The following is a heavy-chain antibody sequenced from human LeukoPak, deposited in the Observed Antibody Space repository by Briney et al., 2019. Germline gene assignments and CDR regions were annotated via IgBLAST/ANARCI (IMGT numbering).Heavy chain of an antibody. V-gene: IGHV3-30*02. CDR2: IRYDGSNK. D-gene: IGHD1-26*01. CDR1: GFTFSSYG. J-gene: IGHJ4*02. Sequence: GGSLRLSCAASGFTFSSYGMHWVRQAPGKGLEWVAFIRYDGSNKYYADSVKGRFTISRDNSKNTLYLQMNSLSAEDTAAYYCSKPPLRSYVSLVYWGQGTLVSVSS. CDR3: SKPPLRSYVSLVY.